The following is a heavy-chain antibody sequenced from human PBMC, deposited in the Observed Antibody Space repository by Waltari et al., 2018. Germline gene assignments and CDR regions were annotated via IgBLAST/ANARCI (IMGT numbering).Heavy chain of an antibody. CDR2: SIPSLGIT. Sequence: QVQLVQSGAEVQKPGSSVKVSCKASGDTFTTYSISWVRQAHGQGLEWMGWSIPSLGITHYAAKCQGRVTMTADKYTSTAYMELSTLRSDDTAAYYCARSPKIAVAATGAFDYWGQGTLVTASA. CDR3: ARSPKIAVAATGAFDY. J-gene: IGHJ4*02. CDR1: GDTFTTYS. V-gene: IGHV1-69*10. D-gene: IGHD6-19*01.